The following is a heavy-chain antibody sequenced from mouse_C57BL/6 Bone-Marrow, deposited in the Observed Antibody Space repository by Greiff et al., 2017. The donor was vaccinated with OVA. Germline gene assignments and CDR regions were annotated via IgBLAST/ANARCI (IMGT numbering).Heavy chain of an antibody. D-gene: IGHD4-1*01. CDR1: GFTFSSYA. CDR3: ARDELGRYFDY. Sequence: EVHLVESGGGLVKPGGSLKLSCAASGFTFSSYAMSWVRQTPEKRLEWVATISDGGSYTYYPDNVKGRFTISRDNAKNNLYLQMSHLKSEDTAMYYCARDELGRYFDYWGQGTTLTVSS. CDR2: ISDGGSYT. J-gene: IGHJ2*01. V-gene: IGHV5-4*01.